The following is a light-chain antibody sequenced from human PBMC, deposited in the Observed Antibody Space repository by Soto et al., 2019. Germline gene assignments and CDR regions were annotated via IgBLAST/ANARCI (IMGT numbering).Light chain of an antibody. CDR3: QHYGNSPT. CDR1: QRVSSGY. J-gene: IGKJ1*01. Sequence: PGEGATLSCRASQRVSSGYLAWYQQKPGQAPRLLIYGASRRAGGIPDRFSGSGSGTDFTLSISRLEPEDFAVYWCQHYGNSPTFGQGTRVQIK. CDR2: GAS. V-gene: IGKV3-20*01.